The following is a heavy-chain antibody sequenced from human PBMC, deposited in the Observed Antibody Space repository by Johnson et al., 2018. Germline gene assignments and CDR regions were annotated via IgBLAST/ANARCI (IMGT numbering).Heavy chain of an antibody. Sequence: VQLVESGGGLVQPGGSXRLSCVASGFTFSSYWMTWVRQAPGKGLEWVANIKQDGGEKYYVDSVKGRVTISRDNAKNSLYLKMNSRRDEDTAVYYCARGVHFGGDCYSWGAFDIWGQGTMVTVSS. CDR1: GFTFSSYW. CDR2: IKQDGGEK. J-gene: IGHJ3*02. CDR3: ARGVHFGGDCYSWGAFDI. D-gene: IGHD2-21*02. V-gene: IGHV3-7*01.